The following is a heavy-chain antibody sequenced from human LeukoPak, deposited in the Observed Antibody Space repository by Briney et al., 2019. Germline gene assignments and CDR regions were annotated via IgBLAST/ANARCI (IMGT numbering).Heavy chain of an antibody. D-gene: IGHD3-3*01. J-gene: IGHJ6*03. Sequence: GGSLRLSCAASGFTPSSYWMSWVRQAPGKGLEWVANIKQDGSEKYYVDSVKGRFTMSRDNAKNSLYLQMNSLRAEDTAVYYCARDLDDGFLVDYCYYMDVWGKGTTVTVSS. CDR1: GFTPSSYW. V-gene: IGHV3-7*01. CDR2: IKQDGSEK. CDR3: ARDLDDGFLVDYCYYMDV.